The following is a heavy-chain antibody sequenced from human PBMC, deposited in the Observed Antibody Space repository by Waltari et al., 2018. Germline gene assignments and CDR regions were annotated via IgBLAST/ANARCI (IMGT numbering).Heavy chain of an antibody. V-gene: IGHV4-34*01. CDR2: INLSGVT. CDR3: ARGRWSVTYTDNWFDP. J-gene: IGHJ5*02. D-gene: IGHD4-17*01. Sequence: QVQLQQWGAGLLKPSETLSLTCAVYGGSFSGYYWSWIRQPPGKGLEWIGEINLSGVTNYYPSLKRRVTISVGASKNQFSLRLCSVTAAGTAGYYCARGRWSVTYTDNWFDPWGQGTLVTVSS. CDR1: GGSFSGYY.